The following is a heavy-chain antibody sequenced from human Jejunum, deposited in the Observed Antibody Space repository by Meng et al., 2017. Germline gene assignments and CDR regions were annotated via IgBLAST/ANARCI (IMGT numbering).Heavy chain of an antibody. CDR1: GDSVSSDNYY. CDR2: IYYSGST. CDR3: ARVILYSGSYYFDS. J-gene: IGHJ4*02. V-gene: IGHV4-61*01. Sequence: QVPLQRSGPGLVRPSETLSLPCSCSGDSVSSDNYYWSWIRQPPGKGLEWIGYIYYSGSTDHNPSLKSRVTMSVDTSRNQFSLNLSSVTAADTAVYYCARVILYSGSYYFDSWGQGTLVTVFS. D-gene: IGHD1-26*01.